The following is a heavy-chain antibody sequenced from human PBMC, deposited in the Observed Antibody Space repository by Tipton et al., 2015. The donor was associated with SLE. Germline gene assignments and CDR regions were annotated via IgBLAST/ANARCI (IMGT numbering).Heavy chain of an antibody. D-gene: IGHD3-3*01. Sequence: SLRLSCAASGFTFSSYSMNWVRQAPGKGLEWVSSISSSSSYIYYADSVKGRFTISRDNAKNSLYLQMNSLRAEDTAVYYCAREYDFWSGGVDYWGQGTLVTVSS. CDR2: ISSSSSYI. CDR1: GFTFSSYS. CDR3: AREYDFWSGGVDY. J-gene: IGHJ4*02. V-gene: IGHV3-21*01.